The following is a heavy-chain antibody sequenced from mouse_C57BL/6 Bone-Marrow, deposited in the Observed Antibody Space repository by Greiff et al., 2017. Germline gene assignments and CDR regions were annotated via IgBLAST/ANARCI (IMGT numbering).Heavy chain of an antibody. Sequence: EVQVVESGPGLVKPSQSLSLTCSVTGYSITSGYYWNWIRQFPGNKLEWMGYISYDGSNNYNPSLKNRISITRDTSKNQFFLKLKSVTTEDTATYYCARAWFAYWGQGTLVTVSA. J-gene: IGHJ3*01. CDR1: GYSITSGYY. CDR3: ARAWFAY. V-gene: IGHV3-6*01. CDR2: ISYDGSN.